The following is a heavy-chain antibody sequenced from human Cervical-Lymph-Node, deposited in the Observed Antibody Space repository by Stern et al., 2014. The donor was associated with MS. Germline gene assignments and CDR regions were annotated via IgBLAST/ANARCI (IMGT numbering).Heavy chain of an antibody. Sequence: QMQLVQSGAEVKKPGSSVKVSCKASGDTFSSYAINRVRQVPGQGLEWMGGITPVFGTTNYAQKFQGRVTITADKSTNTAYMELMTLRSEDTAVYYCARGGGLVGYFDYWGQGTLVSVSS. CDR3: ARGGGLVGYFDY. J-gene: IGHJ4*02. V-gene: IGHV1-69*06. D-gene: IGHD1-26*01. CDR1: GDTFSSYA. CDR2: ITPVFGTT.